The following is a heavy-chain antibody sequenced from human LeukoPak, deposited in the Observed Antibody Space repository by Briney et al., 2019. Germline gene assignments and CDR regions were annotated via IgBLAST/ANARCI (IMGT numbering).Heavy chain of an antibody. CDR3: ARGIAARLGRAFDI. D-gene: IGHD6-6*01. CDR1: GYTFTSYD. V-gene: IGHV1-8*03. CDR2: MNPNSGNT. Sequence: GASVKVSCKASGYTFTSYDINWVRQATGQGLAWMGWMNPNSGNTGYAQKFQGRVTITRNTSISTAYMELSSLRSEDTAVYYCARGIAARLGRAFDIWGQGTMVTVSS. J-gene: IGHJ3*02.